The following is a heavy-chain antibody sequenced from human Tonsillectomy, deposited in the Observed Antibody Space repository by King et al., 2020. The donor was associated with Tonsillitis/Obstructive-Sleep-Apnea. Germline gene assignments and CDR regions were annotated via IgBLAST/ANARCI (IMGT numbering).Heavy chain of an antibody. Sequence: VQLVESGGGLVQPGGSLRLSCAASGFTLSTYWMTWVRQAPGKGLEWVANIKQDGSEKYYVESVKGRFTISRDNAKNSLYLQMNSLRPEDTAVYYCARDFTGYCSGGNCYSSGENYWGQGTLVTVSS. J-gene: IGHJ4*02. CDR1: GFTLSTYW. CDR3: ARDFTGYCSGGNCYSSGENY. D-gene: IGHD2-15*01. V-gene: IGHV3-7*04. CDR2: IKQDGSEK.